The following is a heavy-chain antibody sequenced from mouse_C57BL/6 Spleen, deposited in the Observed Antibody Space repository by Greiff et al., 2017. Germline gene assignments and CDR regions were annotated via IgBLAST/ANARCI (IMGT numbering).Heavy chain of an antibody. Sequence: EVQGVESGGGLVKPGGSLKLSCAASGFTFSSYTMSWDRQTPEKRLEWVATISGGGGNTYYPDSVKGRFTISRDNAKNTLYLQMSSLRSEDTALYYCARHYYGSSYWFAYWGQGTLVTVSA. CDR1: GFTFSSYT. CDR3: ARHYYGSSYWFAY. D-gene: IGHD1-1*01. V-gene: IGHV5-9*01. J-gene: IGHJ3*01. CDR2: ISGGGGNT.